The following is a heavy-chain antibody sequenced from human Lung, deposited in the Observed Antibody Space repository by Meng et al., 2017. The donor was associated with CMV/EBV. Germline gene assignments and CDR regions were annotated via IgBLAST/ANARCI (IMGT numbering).Heavy chain of an antibody. CDR1: GYTFNSYG. CDR3: ARAGYSDAPAPVE. Sequence: ASVKVSCKASGYTFNSYGISWVRQAPGQGLEWVGWISAYNGNTNFAEQFKGRVTMTTDTSTTTAYLELRSPRSDDTAVYYCARAGYSDAPAPVEWGQGTLVTVSS. CDR2: ISAYNGNT. D-gene: IGHD5-18*01. V-gene: IGHV1-18*01. J-gene: IGHJ4*02.